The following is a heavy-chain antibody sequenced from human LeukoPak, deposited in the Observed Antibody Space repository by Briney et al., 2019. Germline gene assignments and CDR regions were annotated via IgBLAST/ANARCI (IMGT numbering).Heavy chain of an antibody. Sequence: SQTLFLTCTVSGGSISSGDYYWSWIRQPPGKGLEWIGYIYYSGTTYYNPSLKSRITISVDTSKNQFSLKLSSVTAADTAVYYCARVQYYYGSGSLNWFDPWGQGTLVTVSS. CDR3: ARVQYYYGSGSLNWFDP. J-gene: IGHJ5*02. V-gene: IGHV4-30-4*01. D-gene: IGHD3-10*01. CDR1: GGSISSGDYY. CDR2: IYYSGTT.